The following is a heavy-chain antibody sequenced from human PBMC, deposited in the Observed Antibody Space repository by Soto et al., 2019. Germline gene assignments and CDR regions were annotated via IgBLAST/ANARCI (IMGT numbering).Heavy chain of an antibody. V-gene: IGHV1-3*01. D-gene: IGHD3-9*01. Sequence: GVSVKVSCKASGYTFTCYAMHWVHQAPGQRLEWMGWINAGNGNTKYSQKFQGRVTITRDTSASTAYMELSSLRSEDTAVYYCARYDILTGYDYWGQGTLVTVSS. J-gene: IGHJ4*02. CDR2: INAGNGNT. CDR1: GYTFTCYA. CDR3: ARYDILTGYDY.